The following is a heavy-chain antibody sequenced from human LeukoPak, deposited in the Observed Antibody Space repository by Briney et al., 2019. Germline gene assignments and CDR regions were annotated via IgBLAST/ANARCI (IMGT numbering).Heavy chain of an antibody. J-gene: IGHJ3*02. CDR1: GFTFDDYG. CDR3: ARDSPLYYYDSSGYEVDAFDI. CDR2: INWNGGST. V-gene: IGHV3-20*04. D-gene: IGHD3-22*01. Sequence: GALRLSCAASGFTFDDYGMSWVRQAPGKGLEWVSGINWNGGSTGYADSVKGRFTISRDNAKNSLYLQMNSLRAEDTAVYYCARDSPLYYYDSSGYEVDAFDIWGQGTMVTVSS.